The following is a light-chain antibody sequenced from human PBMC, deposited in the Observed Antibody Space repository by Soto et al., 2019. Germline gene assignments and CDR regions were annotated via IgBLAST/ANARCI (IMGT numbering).Light chain of an antibody. J-gene: IGKJ1*01. CDR3: QQYENYWT. Sequence: DIQMTQSPSTLSATAGDRVTITCRASQSISSWLAWYQHKPGKAPKLLIYDASNLDSGVPSRFSGSGSGTEFSPTISHLQPDDCATYYCQQYENYWTFGQGTRVEIK. V-gene: IGKV1-5*01. CDR2: DAS. CDR1: QSISSW.